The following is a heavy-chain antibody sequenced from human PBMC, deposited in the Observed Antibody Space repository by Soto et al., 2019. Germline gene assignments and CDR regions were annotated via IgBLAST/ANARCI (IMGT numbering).Heavy chain of an antibody. CDR1: GFTFGSYW. Sequence: EVQLVESGGGLVQPGGSLRLSCAVSGFTFGSYWMNWVRLIPGKGLEWVAYIKPDGSATYYVDSVKGRFTISRDNARNSLYLQMNSLRAEDTAVYYCARQGESGSYSGFVFDSWGQGALVTVSS. CDR3: ARQGESGSYSGFVFDS. J-gene: IGHJ4*02. CDR2: IKPDGSAT. D-gene: IGHD1-26*01. V-gene: IGHV3-7*01.